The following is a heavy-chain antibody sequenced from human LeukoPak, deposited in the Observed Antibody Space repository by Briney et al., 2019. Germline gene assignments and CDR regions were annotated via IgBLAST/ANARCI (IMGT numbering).Heavy chain of an antibody. J-gene: IGHJ4*02. CDR1: GGTFSSYA. D-gene: IGHD4-17*01. CDR3: ASSMTTVDY. CDR2: INPNSGGT. Sequence: ASVKVSCKGSGGTFSSYAISWMRQAPGQGLEWMGWINPNSGGTNYAQKFQGRVTMTRDTSISTAYMELSRLRSDDTAVYYCASSMTTVDYWGQGTLVTVSS. V-gene: IGHV1-2*02.